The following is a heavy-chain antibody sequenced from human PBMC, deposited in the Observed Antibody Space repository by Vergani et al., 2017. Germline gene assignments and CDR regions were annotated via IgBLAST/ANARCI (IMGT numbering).Heavy chain of an antibody. J-gene: IGHJ4*02. CDR2: IYPGDSDT. CDR3: ARAPGWDRSGYYQYYFDY. V-gene: IGHV5-51*01. D-gene: IGHD3-22*01. Sequence: EVQLVQSGAEVKKPGESLRISCKGSGYSFTSYWISWVRQMPGKGLEWMGIIYPGDSDTRYSPSFQGQVTISADKSISTAYLQWSSLKASDTAMYYCARAPGWDRSGYYQYYFDYWGQGTLVTGSS. CDR1: GYSFTSYW.